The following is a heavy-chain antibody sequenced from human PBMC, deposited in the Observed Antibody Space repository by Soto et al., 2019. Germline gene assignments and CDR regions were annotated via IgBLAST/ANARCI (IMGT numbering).Heavy chain of an antibody. J-gene: IGHJ6*03. V-gene: IGHV4-39*01. CDR2: IYYSGST. CDR3: ASRIAARRVYYYYMDV. D-gene: IGHD6-6*01. CDR1: GGSISSSSYY. Sequence: PSETLSLTCTVSGGSISSSSYYWGWIRQPPGKGLEWIGSIYYSGSTYYNPSLKSRVTISVDTSKNQISLKLSSVTAADTAVYYCASRIAARRVYYYYMDVWGKGTTVTVSS.